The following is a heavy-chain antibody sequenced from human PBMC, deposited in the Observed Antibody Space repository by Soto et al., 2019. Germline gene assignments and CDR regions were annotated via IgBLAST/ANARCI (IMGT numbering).Heavy chain of an antibody. J-gene: IGHJ6*02. CDR1: GYTFTSYG. D-gene: IGHD5-12*01. Sequence: QVQLVQSGAEVKKPGASVKVSCKASGYTFTSYGISWVRQAPGQGLEWMGWISAYNGNTNYAKRVQGRGTMTTDTPTSTLYMELRSLRSDDTAVYYCARDVRGHYYYYGMDVWGQGTTVTVSS. V-gene: IGHV1-18*01. CDR3: ARDVRGHYYYYGMDV. CDR2: ISAYNGNT.